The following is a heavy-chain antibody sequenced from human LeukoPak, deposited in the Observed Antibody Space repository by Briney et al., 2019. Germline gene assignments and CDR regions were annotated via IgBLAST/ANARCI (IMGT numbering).Heavy chain of an antibody. J-gene: IGHJ6*02. D-gene: IGHD5-24*01. CDR1: GFTFDDYA. Sequence: AGGSLRLSCAASGFTFDDYAMHWVRQAPGKGLEWVSGISWNSGSIGYADSVKGRFTISRDNAKNSLYLQMNSLRAEDTALYYCAKDQAPALRVEGYYYYYGMDVWGQGTTVTVSS. V-gene: IGHV3-9*01. CDR3: AKDQAPALRVEGYYYYYGMDV. CDR2: ISWNSGSI.